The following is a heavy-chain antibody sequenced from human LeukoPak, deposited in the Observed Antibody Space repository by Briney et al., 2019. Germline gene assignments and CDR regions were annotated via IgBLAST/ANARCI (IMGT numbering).Heavy chain of an antibody. CDR3: ASLDCSSASCSDY. J-gene: IGHJ4*02. CDR1: GFTFSNYG. CDR2: ISRSSTI. V-gene: IGHV3-48*01. D-gene: IGHD2-2*01. Sequence: GGSLRLSCAVSGFTFSNYGMNWVRQAPGKGLEWVSYISRSSTIYYADSVKGRFTISRDNAKNSLYLQMNSLRAEDTAVYYCASLDCSSASCSDYWGQGTLVTGSS.